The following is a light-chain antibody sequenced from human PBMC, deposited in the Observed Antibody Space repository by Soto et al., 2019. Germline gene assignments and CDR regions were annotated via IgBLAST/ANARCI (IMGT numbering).Light chain of an antibody. CDR3: MQALQTWT. Sequence: IVMTQSPLSLPVTPGEPASISCGSSQSLLHTNGYNYLDWYLQKPGQSPQLLIYLGSNRASGVPDRFSGSGSGTDFTLKISRVEAEDVGVYYCMQALQTWTFGQGTKVEIK. J-gene: IGKJ1*01. CDR2: LGS. CDR1: QSLLHTNGYNY. V-gene: IGKV2-28*01.